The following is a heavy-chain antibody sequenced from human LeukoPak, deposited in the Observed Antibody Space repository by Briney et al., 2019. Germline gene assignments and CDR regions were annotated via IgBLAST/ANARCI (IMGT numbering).Heavy chain of an antibody. V-gene: IGHV4-34*01. J-gene: IGHJ6*02. D-gene: IGHD3-3*01. CDR3: ARDRDYDFWSGYYNYYYYGMDV. CDR2: INRSGST. Sequence: SETLSLTCAVYGGSFSGYYWSWIRQPPGKGLEWIGEINRSGSTNYNPSLKSRVTISVDTSKNQFSLKLSSVTAADTAVYYCARDRDYDFWSGYYNYYYYGMDVRGQGTTVTVSS. CDR1: GGSFSGYY.